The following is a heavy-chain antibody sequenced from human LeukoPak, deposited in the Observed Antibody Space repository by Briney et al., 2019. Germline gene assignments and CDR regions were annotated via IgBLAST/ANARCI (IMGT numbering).Heavy chain of an antibody. CDR3: ARGRDGYNH. CDR2: INHSGST. D-gene: IGHD5-24*01. V-gene: IGHV4-34*01. Sequence: SETLSLTCAVYGGSLSGYYWSWIRQPPGKGLEWIGEINHSGSTNYNPSLKSRVTISVDTSKNQFSLKLSSVTAADTAVYYCARGRDGYNHWGQGTLVTVSS. J-gene: IGHJ5*02. CDR1: GGSLSGYY.